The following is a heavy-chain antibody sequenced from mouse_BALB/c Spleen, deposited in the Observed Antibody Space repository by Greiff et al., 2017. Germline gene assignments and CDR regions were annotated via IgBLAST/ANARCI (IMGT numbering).Heavy chain of an antibody. V-gene: IGHV5-6-5*01. D-gene: IGHD1-1*01. CDR1: GFTFSSYA. CDR3: ARDYYGSSLDY. CDR2: ISSGGST. Sequence: EVQLVESGGGLVKPGGSLKLSCAASGFTFSSYAMSWVRQTPEKRLEWVASISSGGSTYYPDSVKGRFTISRDNARNILYLQMSSLRSEDTAMYYCARDYYGSSLDYWGQGTTLTVSS. J-gene: IGHJ2*01.